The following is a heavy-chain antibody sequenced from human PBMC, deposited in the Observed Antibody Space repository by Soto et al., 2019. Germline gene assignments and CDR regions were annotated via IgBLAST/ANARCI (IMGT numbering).Heavy chain of an antibody. CDR2: ISYDGSNK. CDR1: GFTFSSYG. J-gene: IGHJ3*02. V-gene: IGHV3-30*03. CDR3: AGLYYDYVWGGWGRSPNDAFDI. D-gene: IGHD3-16*01. Sequence: QVQLVESGGGVVQPGRSLRLSCAASGFTFSSYGMHWVRQAPGKGLEWVAVISYDGSNKYYADSVKGRFTISRDNSKNTLYLQMNSLRAEDTAVYYCAGLYYDYVWGGWGRSPNDAFDIWGQGTMVTVSS.